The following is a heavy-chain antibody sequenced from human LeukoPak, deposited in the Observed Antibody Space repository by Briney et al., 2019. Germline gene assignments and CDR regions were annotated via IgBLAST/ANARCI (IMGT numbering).Heavy chain of an antibody. CDR3: ARGGLGMATIRGFDY. Sequence: SVKVSCTASGSTFSSYAISWVRQAPGPGLEWMGGIIPIFGTANYAQKFQGRVTITTDESTSIAYMELSSLRSEDTAVYYCARGGLGMATIRGFDYWGQGTLVTVSS. V-gene: IGHV1-69*05. D-gene: IGHD5-24*01. CDR2: IIPIFGTA. CDR1: GSTFSSYA. J-gene: IGHJ4*02.